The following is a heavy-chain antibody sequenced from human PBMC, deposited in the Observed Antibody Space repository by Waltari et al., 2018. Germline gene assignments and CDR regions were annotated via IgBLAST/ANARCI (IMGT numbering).Heavy chain of an antibody. CDR2: ISGSGGST. D-gene: IGHD5-12*01. V-gene: IGHV3-23*01. J-gene: IGHJ6*02. CDR1: GFTFSSYA. CDR3: AKDLRYYYYGMDV. Sequence: EVQLLESGGGLVQPGGSLRPPCAASGFTFSSYAMTWVRRAPGKGVEWGSAISGSGGSTYYAGSVKGRFTISRDNSKNTLYLQMNSLRAEDTAVYYCAKDLRYYYYGMDVWGQGTTVTVSS.